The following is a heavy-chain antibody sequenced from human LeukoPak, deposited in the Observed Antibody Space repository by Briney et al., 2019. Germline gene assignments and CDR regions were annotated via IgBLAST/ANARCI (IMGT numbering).Heavy chain of an antibody. CDR1: GVTFSSYA. Sequence: PGGSLRLSCAASGVTFSSYALTWVRQAPGKGLEWVSIIYAGSTTYYADSVKGRFTISRDNSENTLYLQMNSLRAEDTAVYYCAGGDSSAWSDYWGQGTLVTVSS. D-gene: IGHD6-19*01. CDR3: AGGDSSAWSDY. CDR2: IYAGSTT. J-gene: IGHJ4*02. V-gene: IGHV3-66*01.